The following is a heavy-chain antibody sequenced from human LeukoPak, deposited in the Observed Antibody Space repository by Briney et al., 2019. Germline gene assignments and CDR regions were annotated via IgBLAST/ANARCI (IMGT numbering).Heavy chain of an antibody. Sequence: SETLSLTCTVSGGSISSGGYYWSWIRQHPGKGLEWIGYIYYSGSTYYNPSLKSRVTISVDTSKNQFSLKLSSVTAADTAVYYCARGPPYDYVWGSYRLNWFDPWGQGTLVTVSS. CDR1: GGSISSGGYY. CDR2: IYYSGST. D-gene: IGHD3-16*02. CDR3: ARGPPYDYVWGSYRLNWFDP. J-gene: IGHJ5*02. V-gene: IGHV4-31*03.